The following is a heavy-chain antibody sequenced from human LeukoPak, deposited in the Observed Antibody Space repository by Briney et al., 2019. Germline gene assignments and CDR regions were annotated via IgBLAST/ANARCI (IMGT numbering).Heavy chain of an antibody. D-gene: IGHD1-26*01. Sequence: PGGSLRLSCAASGFTFSSYAMSWVRQAPGKGLEWVSAISGSGGSTYYADSVKGRFTISRDNSKNTLYLQMNSLRAEDTAVYYCAKEPTRPRVGATYYFDYWGPGTLVTVSS. CDR2: ISGSGGST. J-gene: IGHJ4*02. V-gene: IGHV3-23*01. CDR1: GFTFSSYA. CDR3: AKEPTRPRVGATYYFDY.